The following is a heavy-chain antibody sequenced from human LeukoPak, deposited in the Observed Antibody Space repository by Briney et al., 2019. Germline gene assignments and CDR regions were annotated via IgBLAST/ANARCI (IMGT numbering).Heavy chain of an antibody. Sequence: KSGGSLRLSCVASGFSFSDYYMTWMRQTPGKGLEWVSYISGSGTTIHYADSVKGRFTISRDNAKNSLYLQMSSLRAEDTAIYYCARALYNRGWYPDYFDSWGQGTLVTVSS. V-gene: IGHV3-11*04. CDR3: ARALYNRGWYPDYFDS. CDR1: GFSFSDYY. D-gene: IGHD6-19*01. J-gene: IGHJ4*02. CDR2: ISGSGTTI.